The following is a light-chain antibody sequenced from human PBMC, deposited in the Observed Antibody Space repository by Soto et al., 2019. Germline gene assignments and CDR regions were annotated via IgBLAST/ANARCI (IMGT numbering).Light chain of an antibody. Sequence: QSALTQPASVSGSPGQSITISCTGTGSDVGGYNYVSWYQQHPGKAPKLVIYDVTNRPSGVSNRFSGSKSGNTASLTISGLQAEDEADYYCTSYTRSRTYVFGTGTKLT. J-gene: IGLJ1*01. CDR1: GSDVGGYNY. CDR2: DVT. V-gene: IGLV2-14*03. CDR3: TSYTRSRTYV.